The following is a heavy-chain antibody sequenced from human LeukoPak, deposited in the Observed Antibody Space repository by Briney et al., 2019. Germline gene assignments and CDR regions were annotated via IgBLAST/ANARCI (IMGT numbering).Heavy chain of an antibody. CDR2: ISGSGGST. D-gene: IGHD1-1*01. V-gene: IGHV3-23*01. CDR3: AKDQRRSAGLEPVYGMDV. J-gene: IGHJ6*02. Sequence: GGSLRLSRAASGFTFSTYAMSWVRQAPGRGLEWVSTISGSGGSTYYADSVKGRFTISRDNSKDTLYLQMNTLRGEDTAVYYCAKDQRRSAGLEPVYGMDVWGQGTTVTVSS. CDR1: GFTFSTYA.